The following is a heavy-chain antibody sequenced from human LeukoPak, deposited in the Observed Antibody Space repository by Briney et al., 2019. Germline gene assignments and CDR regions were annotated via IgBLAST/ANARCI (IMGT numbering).Heavy chain of an antibody. CDR2: IRYDGSNK. V-gene: IGHV3-30*02. CDR3: ARAVLRYFVWLLYSHDAFDI. Sequence: GGSLRLSCAASGFTFSSYSMNWVRQAPGKGLEWVAFIRYDGSNKYYADSVKGRFTLSRDTAKNSLYLQMNSLRAEDTAVYYCARAVLRYFVWLLYSHDAFDIWGQGTMVTVSS. D-gene: IGHD3-9*01. CDR1: GFTFSSYS. J-gene: IGHJ3*02.